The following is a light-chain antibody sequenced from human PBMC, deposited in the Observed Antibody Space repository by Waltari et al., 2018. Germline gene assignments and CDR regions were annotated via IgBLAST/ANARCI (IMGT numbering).Light chain of an antibody. J-gene: IGLJ1*01. CDR2: YVS. Sequence: SALTQPASVSGSPGQSNTISRTGTSSDVGCYTYVSWYQPHPGKAPELMIYYVSERPSGVSNRFSGSKSANAASLTIAGLQAEDEADYYCCSYAGSGTYVFGTGTKVTVL. CDR1: SSDVGCYTY. V-gene: IGLV2-23*02. CDR3: CSYAGSGTYV.